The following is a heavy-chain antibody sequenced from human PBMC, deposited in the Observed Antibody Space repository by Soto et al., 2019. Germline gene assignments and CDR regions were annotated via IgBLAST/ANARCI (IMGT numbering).Heavy chain of an antibody. D-gene: IGHD4-17*01. J-gene: IGHJ6*02. CDR1: GYSFTSYW. CDR2: IYPVDSET. V-gene: IGHV5-51*01. Sequence: PGESLKISCKGSGYSFTSYWIAWVRQMPGKGLEWMGIIYPVDSETRYSPSFQGQVTISADKSLSTAYLQWSSLKASDTAIYYCARVLRSDYLAYFYYDMDVWSQGTKVTVSS. CDR3: ARVLRSDYLAYFYYDMDV.